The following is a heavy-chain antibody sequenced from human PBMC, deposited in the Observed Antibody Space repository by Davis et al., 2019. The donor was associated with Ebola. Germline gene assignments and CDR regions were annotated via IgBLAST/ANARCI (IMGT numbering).Heavy chain of an antibody. CDR1: GFTFGDYA. V-gene: IGHV3-66*01. CDR3: ARDDYYYDSSGYFHFDY. J-gene: IGHJ4*02. D-gene: IGHD3-22*01. CDR2: IYSGGST. Sequence: PGGSLRLSCTASGFTFGDYAMSWFRQAPGKGLEWVSVIYSGGSTYYADSVKGRFTISRDNSKNTLYLQMNSPRAEDTAVYYCARDDYYYDSSGYFHFDYWGQGTLVTVSS.